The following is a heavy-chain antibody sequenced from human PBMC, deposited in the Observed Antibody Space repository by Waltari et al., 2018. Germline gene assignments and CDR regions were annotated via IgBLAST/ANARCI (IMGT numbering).Heavy chain of an antibody. V-gene: IGHV1-69*05. J-gene: IGHJ6*02. Sequence: KASGGTFSSYAISWVRQAPGQGLEWMGGIIPIFGTANYAQKFQGRVTITTDESTSTAYMELSSLRSEDTAVYYCARGITMVQNYYYYGMDVWGQGTTVTVSS. CDR3: ARGITMVQNYYYYGMDV. CDR1: GGTFSSYA. CDR2: IIPIFGTA. D-gene: IGHD3-10*01.